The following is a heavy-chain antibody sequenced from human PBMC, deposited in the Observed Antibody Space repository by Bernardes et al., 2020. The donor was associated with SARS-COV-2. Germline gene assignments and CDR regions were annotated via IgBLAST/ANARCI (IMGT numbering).Heavy chain of an antibody. CDR2: IKQDGSEK. D-gene: IGHD3-3*01. CDR1: GFTFNSYW. CDR3: AREVQYYDFWSGFAPGYYYYYGMDV. Sequence: GGSLRLSCAASGFTFNSYWMSWVRQAPGKGLEWVANIKQDGSEKYYVDSVKGRFTISRDNAKNSLYLQMNSLRAEDTAVYYCAREVQYYDFWSGFAPGYYYYYGMDVWGQGTTVTVSS. J-gene: IGHJ6*02. V-gene: IGHV3-7*01.